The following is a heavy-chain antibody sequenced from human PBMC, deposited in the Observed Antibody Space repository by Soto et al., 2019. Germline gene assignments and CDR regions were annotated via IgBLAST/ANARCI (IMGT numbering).Heavy chain of an antibody. CDR1: GFTFSSYW. CDR2: ISWNSGSI. D-gene: IGHD2-2*02. J-gene: IGHJ6*03. CDR3: AKDINTGRYYYYYMDV. Sequence: GGSLRLSCAASGFTFSSYWMHWVRQAPGKGLVWVSGISWNSGSIGYADSVKGRFTISRDNAKNSLYLQMNSLRAEDTALYYCAKDINTGRYYYYYMDVWGKGTTVTVSS. V-gene: IGHV3-9*01.